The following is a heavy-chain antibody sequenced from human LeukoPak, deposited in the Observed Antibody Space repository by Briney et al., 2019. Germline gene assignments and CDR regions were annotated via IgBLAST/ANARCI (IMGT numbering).Heavy chain of an antibody. CDR2: ISYDGSNK. J-gene: IGHJ3*02. Sequence: QSGGSLRLSCAASGFTFSSYGMHWVRQAPGKGLEWVAVISYDGSNKYYADSVKGRFTISRDNSKNTLYLQMNSLRAEDTAVYYCAKGPGWLVRRGDAFDIWGQGTMVTVSS. V-gene: IGHV3-30*18. CDR1: GFTFSSYG. CDR3: AKGPGWLVRRGDAFDI. D-gene: IGHD6-19*01.